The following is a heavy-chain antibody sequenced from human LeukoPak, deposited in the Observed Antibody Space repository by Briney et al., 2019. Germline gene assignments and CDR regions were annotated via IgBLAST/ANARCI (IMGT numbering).Heavy chain of an antibody. J-gene: IGHJ4*02. Sequence: GGSLRLSCAASGFTFSSYWMSWVRQALGKGLEWVANIKQDGSEKYYVDVVKGRFTISRDNAKNSLYLQMNSLRAEDTAVYYCARDRHANYYDSSGPFDYWGQGTLVTVSS. CDR1: GFTFSSYW. CDR3: ARDRHANYYDSSGPFDY. CDR2: IKQDGSEK. V-gene: IGHV3-7*01. D-gene: IGHD3-22*01.